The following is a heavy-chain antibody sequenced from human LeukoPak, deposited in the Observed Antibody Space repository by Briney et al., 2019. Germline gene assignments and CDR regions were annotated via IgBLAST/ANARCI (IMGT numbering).Heavy chain of an antibody. Sequence: ASVKVSCKASGYTFTGYYMHWVRQAPGQGLEWMGGIIPIFGTANYAQKFQGRVTITADKSTSTAYMELSSLRSEDTAVYYCARAQGVQLWLRGAFDIWGQGTMVTVSS. CDR3: ARAQGVQLWLRGAFDI. V-gene: IGHV1-69*06. CDR2: IIPIFGTA. D-gene: IGHD5-18*01. CDR1: GYTFTGYY. J-gene: IGHJ3*02.